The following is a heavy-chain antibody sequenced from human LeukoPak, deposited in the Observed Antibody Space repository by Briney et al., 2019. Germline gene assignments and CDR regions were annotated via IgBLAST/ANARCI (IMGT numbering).Heavy chain of an antibody. CDR3: ARSQYRADAFDI. V-gene: IGHV4-59*01. Sequence: PSETLSLTCTVPGGSISSYYWSWIRQPPGKGLEWIGYIYYSGSTNYNPSLKSRVTISVDTSKNQFSLKLSSVTAADTAVYYCARSQYRADAFDIWGQGTMVTVSS. J-gene: IGHJ3*02. D-gene: IGHD2-2*01. CDR1: GGSISSYY. CDR2: IYYSGST.